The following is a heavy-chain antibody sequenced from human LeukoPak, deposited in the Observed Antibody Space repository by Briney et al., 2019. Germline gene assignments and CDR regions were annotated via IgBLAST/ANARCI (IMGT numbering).Heavy chain of an antibody. Sequence: GGSLRLSCAASGFTFSSYGMHGVRQAPGKGREWVAVISYDGSNKYYADSVKGRFTISRDNSKNTIYLQMNSLRAEDAAVYYCAKTLFSYYDDSSGYFRWAFDIWGQGTMVTVSS. D-gene: IGHD3-22*01. V-gene: IGHV3-30*18. CDR2: ISYDGSNK. J-gene: IGHJ3*02. CDR1: GFTFSSYG. CDR3: AKTLFSYYDDSSGYFRWAFDI.